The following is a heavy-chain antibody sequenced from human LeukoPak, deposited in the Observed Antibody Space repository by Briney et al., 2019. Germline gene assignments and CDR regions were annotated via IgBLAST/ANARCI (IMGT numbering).Heavy chain of an antibody. Sequence: GGSLRLSCAASGFTLNNYAMNWVRQAPGKGLEWVSAISGSGGSTYYADSVKGRFTISRDNSKNTLYLQMNSLRAEDTAVYYCAKVPSGSSYYWGQGTLVTVSS. D-gene: IGHD1-26*01. CDR3: AKVPSGSSYY. V-gene: IGHV3-23*01. J-gene: IGHJ4*02. CDR2: ISGSGGST. CDR1: GFTLNNYA.